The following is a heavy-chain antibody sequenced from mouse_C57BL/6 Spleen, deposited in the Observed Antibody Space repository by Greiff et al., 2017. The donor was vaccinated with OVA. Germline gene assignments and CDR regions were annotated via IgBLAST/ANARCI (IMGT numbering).Heavy chain of an antibody. CDR1: GYTFTSYS. V-gene: IGHV1-4*01. J-gene: IGHJ4*01. Sequence: VKLQESGAELVRPGASVKMSCKASGYTFTSYSMHWVKQRPGQGLEWIGYINPSSGYTKYNQKFKDKATLTADKSSSTAYMQLSSLTSEDSAVYYCAREWSNYDAMDYWGQGTSVTVSS. CDR2: INPSSGYT. CDR3: AREWSNYDAMDY. D-gene: IGHD2-5*01.